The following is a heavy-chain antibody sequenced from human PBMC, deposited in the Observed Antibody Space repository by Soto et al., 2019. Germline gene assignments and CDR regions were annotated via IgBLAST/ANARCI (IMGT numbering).Heavy chain of an antibody. CDR1: GYSFTSYW. V-gene: IGHV5-51*01. CDR2: IYPGDSDT. CDR3: ARRPTYYYDSSGYYYVTYFDY. J-gene: IGHJ4*02. D-gene: IGHD3-22*01. Sequence: ESLKISCKGSGYSFTSYWIGWVRQMTGKGLEWMGIIYPGDSDTRYSPSFQGQVPISADKSISTAYLQWSSLKASDTAMYYCARRPTYYYDSSGYYYVTYFDYWGQGTLVTVSS.